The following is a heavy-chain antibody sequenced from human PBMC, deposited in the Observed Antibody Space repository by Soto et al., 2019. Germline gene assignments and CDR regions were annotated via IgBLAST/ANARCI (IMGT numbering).Heavy chain of an antibody. V-gene: IGHV4-34*01. Sequence: QVQLQQWGAGLLKPSETLSLTCAVYGGSFSGYYWSWIRQPPGKGLEWIGEINHSGSTNYNPSPKSRVTTSVDTAKNQFSLKLSSVTAADTAVYYCARGQRYYYGIDVWGQGTTVTVSS. CDR1: GGSFSGYY. CDR3: ARGQRYYYGIDV. CDR2: INHSGST. D-gene: IGHD2-2*01. J-gene: IGHJ6*02.